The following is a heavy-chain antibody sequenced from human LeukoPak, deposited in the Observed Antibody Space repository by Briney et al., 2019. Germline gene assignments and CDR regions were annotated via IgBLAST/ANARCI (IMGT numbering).Heavy chain of an antibody. D-gene: IGHD5-12*01. Sequence: SETLSLTCAVYGGSFSGYYWSWIRQPPGKGLEWIGEINHSGSTNYNPSLKSRVTISVDTSKNQFSLKLSSVTAADTAVYYCARGRGYSGYVFDYWGQGTLVTVSS. CDR1: GGSFSGYY. J-gene: IGHJ4*02. CDR3: ARGRGYSGYVFDY. V-gene: IGHV4-34*01. CDR2: INHSGST.